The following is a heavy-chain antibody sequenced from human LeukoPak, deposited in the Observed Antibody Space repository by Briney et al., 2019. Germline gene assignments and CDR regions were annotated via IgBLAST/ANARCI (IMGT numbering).Heavy chain of an antibody. CDR3: ATELRESGASSRNAFDI. Sequence: PGGSLRLSCTASGFTFSTYWMHWVRQAPGKGLVWVSLINSDGSYTDFADSVKGRFTISRDNAQSTLYLQMNSLRVEDTAVYYCATELRESGASSRNAFDIWGPGTVVSVSS. J-gene: IGHJ3*02. D-gene: IGHD2-15*01. CDR1: GFTFSTYW. CDR2: INSDGSYT. V-gene: IGHV3-74*01.